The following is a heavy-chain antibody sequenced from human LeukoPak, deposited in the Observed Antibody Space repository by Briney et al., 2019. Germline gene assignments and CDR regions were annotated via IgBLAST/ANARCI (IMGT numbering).Heavy chain of an antibody. CDR2: ISSSSSAI. CDR3: ARDQYSYAHAAH. Sequence: AGGSLRLSCAASGFTFSSYTMNWVRQAPGKGLEWVSYISSSSSAIYYADSVKGRFTISRDNAKNSLYLQMNSLRAEDTAVYYCARDQYSYAHAAHWGQGTLVTVSS. J-gene: IGHJ4*02. CDR1: GFTFSSYT. D-gene: IGHD5-18*01. V-gene: IGHV3-48*01.